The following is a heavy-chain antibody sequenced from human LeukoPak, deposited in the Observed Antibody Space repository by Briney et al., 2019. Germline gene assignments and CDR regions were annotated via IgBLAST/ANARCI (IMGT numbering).Heavy chain of an antibody. CDR3: AGRAVAGFDY. D-gene: IGHD6-19*01. CDR1: GFTFSSYA. V-gene: IGHV3-30*04. CDR2: ISYDGSNK. J-gene: IGHJ4*02. Sequence: PGRSLRLSCAASGFTFSSYAMHWVRQAPGKGLEWVAVISYDGSNKYYADSVKGRFTISRDNSKNTLYLQMNRLRAEDTAVYYCAGRAVAGFDYWGQGTLVTVSS.